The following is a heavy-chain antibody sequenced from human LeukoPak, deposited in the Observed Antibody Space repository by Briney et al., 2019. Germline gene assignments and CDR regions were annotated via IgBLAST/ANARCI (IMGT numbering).Heavy chain of an antibody. Sequence: GGSLRLSCAASGFTFSRHWMHWVRQAPGKGLVWISRINSDASDTNYADFVKGRFTISRDNAKNTVYLQINSLRDEDAAVYYCARICSSTDCLIPDWGQGTLVTVSS. D-gene: IGHD2-2*01. J-gene: IGHJ4*02. V-gene: IGHV3-74*01. CDR3: ARICSSTDCLIPD. CDR2: INSDASDT. CDR1: GFTFSRHW.